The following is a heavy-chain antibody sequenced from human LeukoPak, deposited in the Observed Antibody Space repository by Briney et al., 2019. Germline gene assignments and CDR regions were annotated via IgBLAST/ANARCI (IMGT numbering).Heavy chain of an antibody. Sequence: SETLSLTCAVTGHSISSGYYWGWIRQPPGKGLEWIGTIYHSGSTYYNPSLRSRVTISVDTSKNQFSLKLSSVTAADTAVYYCARVRGYFDYWGQGTLVTVSS. D-gene: IGHD5-24*01. CDR1: GHSISSGYY. J-gene: IGHJ4*02. CDR3: ARVRGYFDY. V-gene: IGHV4-38-2*01. CDR2: IYHSGST.